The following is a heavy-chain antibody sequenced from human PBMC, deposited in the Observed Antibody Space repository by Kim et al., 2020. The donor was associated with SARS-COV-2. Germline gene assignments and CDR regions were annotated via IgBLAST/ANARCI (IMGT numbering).Heavy chain of an antibody. J-gene: IGHJ3*02. CDR1: GGSISSYY. CDR3: ARLGDILTGYHDAFDI. CDR2: IYYSGST. D-gene: IGHD3-9*01. Sequence: SETLSLTCTVSGGSISSYYWSWIRQPPGKGLEWIGYIYYSGSTNYNPSLKSRVTISVDTSKNQFSLKLSSVTAADTAVYYCARLGDILTGYHDAFDIWG. V-gene: IGHV4-59*08.